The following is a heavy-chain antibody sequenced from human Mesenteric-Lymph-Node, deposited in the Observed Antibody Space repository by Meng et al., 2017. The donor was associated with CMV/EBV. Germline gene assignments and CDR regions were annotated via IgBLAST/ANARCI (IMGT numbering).Heavy chain of an antibody. J-gene: IGHJ6*02. CDR2: ISSSSSYI. CDR3: ARAGMYYYYGMDV. Sequence: GESLKISCAASGFIFSDYTMKWVRQAPGKGLEWVSSISSSSSYIYYADSVKGRFTISRDNAKNSLYLQMNSLRAEDTAVYYCARAGMYYYYGMDVWGQGTTVTVSS. V-gene: IGHV3-21*01. D-gene: IGHD3-10*01. CDR1: GFIFSDYT.